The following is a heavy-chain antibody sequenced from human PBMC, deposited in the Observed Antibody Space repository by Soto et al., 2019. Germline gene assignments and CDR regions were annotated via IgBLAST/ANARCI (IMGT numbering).Heavy chain of an antibody. Sequence: QVQLVQSGAEVKKPGASVKVSCKASGYTFTSYAMHWVRQAPGQRLEWMGWINAGNGNTKYSQKFHGRVTITRDTSASTAYMELSSLRSEDTAVYYCARGATVTTSSSPFGYWGQGTLVTVSS. V-gene: IGHV1-3*01. CDR3: ARGATVTTSSSPFGY. D-gene: IGHD4-17*01. CDR1: GYTFTSYA. CDR2: INAGNGNT. J-gene: IGHJ4*02.